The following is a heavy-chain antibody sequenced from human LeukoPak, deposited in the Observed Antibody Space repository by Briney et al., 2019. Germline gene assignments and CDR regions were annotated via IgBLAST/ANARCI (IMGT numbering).Heavy chain of an antibody. Sequence: PSETLSLTCTVSGGSISSYYWSWIRQPPGKGLEWIGYIYYSGSTNYNPSLKSRVTISVDTSKNQFSLKLSSVTAADTAVYYCARVESSSWDLNYYYYYMDVWGKGTTVTVSS. CDR2: IYYSGST. V-gene: IGHV4-59*01. D-gene: IGHD6-13*01. CDR3: ARVESSSWDLNYYYYYMDV. J-gene: IGHJ6*03. CDR1: GGSISSYY.